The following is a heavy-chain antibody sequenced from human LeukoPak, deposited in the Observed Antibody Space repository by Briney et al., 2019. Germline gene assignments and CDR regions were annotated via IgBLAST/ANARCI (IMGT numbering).Heavy chain of an antibody. CDR1: GFTFSNYG. CDR3: AKSHHVTAIDY. CDR2: ISGSGVTT. J-gene: IGHJ4*02. D-gene: IGHD2-21*02. Sequence: GGTLRLSCAASGFTFSNYGMSWVRQAPGKGLEWVSAISGSGVTTYYADSVKGRFTISRDNSKHTLYLQMNSLRADDTAVYYCAKSHHVTAIDYWGQGTLVTVSS. V-gene: IGHV3-23*01.